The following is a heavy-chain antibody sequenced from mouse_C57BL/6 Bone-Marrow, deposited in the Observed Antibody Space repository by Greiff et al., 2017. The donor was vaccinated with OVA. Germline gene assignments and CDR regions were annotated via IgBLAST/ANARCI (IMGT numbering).Heavy chain of an antibody. J-gene: IGHJ4*01. CDR1: GFSFNTYA. CDR3: VRHRGLHAMDY. D-gene: IGHD2-4*01. CDR2: IRSKSNNYAT. Sequence: EVKLVESGGGLVQPKGSLKLSCAASGFSFNTYAMNWVRQAPGKGLEWVARIRSKSNNYATYYADSVKDRFTISRDDSESMLYLQMNNLKTEDTAMYYCVRHRGLHAMDYWGQGTSVTVSS. V-gene: IGHV10-1*01.